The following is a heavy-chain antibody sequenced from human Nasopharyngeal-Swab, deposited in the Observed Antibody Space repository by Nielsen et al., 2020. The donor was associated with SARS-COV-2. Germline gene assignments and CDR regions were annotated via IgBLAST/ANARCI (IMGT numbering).Heavy chain of an antibody. CDR3: VRDSGSYLGIDY. Sequence: GGSLRLSCAAPGFTFSSYSMNWVRQAPGKGLEWVSSISSSSSYIYYADSVKGRFTISRDNAKNSLYLQMNSLRAEDTAVYYCVRDSGSYLGIDYWGQGTLVTVSS. CDR1: GFTFSSYS. J-gene: IGHJ4*02. V-gene: IGHV3-21*01. CDR2: ISSSSSYI. D-gene: IGHD1-26*01.